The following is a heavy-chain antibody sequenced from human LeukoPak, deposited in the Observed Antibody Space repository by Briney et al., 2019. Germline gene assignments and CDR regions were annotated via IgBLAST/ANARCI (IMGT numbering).Heavy chain of an antibody. Sequence: PGGSLRLSCAASGFTFSSYDMSWVRQAPGKGLEWVSAISGSGGSTYYADSVKGRFTISRDNSKNTLYLQMNSLRAEDTAVYYCAKASGYYYFRDAFDIWGQGTMVTVSS. J-gene: IGHJ3*02. CDR1: GFTFSSYD. CDR2: ISGSGGST. D-gene: IGHD3-22*01. CDR3: AKASGYYYFRDAFDI. V-gene: IGHV3-23*01.